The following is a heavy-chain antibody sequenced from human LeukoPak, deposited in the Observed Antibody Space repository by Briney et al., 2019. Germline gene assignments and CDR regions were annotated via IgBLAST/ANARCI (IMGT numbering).Heavy chain of an antibody. J-gene: IGHJ4*02. CDR3: ARDIARTSHFDY. Sequence: ASVKVSCKAPGYTFSSYYIHWVRQAPGQGLEWMGIVNPSGAYTRYAQRFQGRVTMTRDTSTNTVYMELNRLRSDDTAVYYCARDIARTSHFDYWGQGTLVTVSS. CDR1: GYTFSSYY. V-gene: IGHV1-46*01. CDR2: VNPSGAYT. D-gene: IGHD1-1*01.